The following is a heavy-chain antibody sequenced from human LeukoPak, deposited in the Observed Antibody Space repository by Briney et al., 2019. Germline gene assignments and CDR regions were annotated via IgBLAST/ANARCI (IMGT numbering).Heavy chain of an antibody. D-gene: IGHD3-9*01. CDR2: ITGSGSGI. CDR3: AKWEDYDVLPGYYVSDY. V-gene: IGHV3-23*01. CDR1: GFTFSNYG. J-gene: IGHJ4*02. Sequence: GGSLRLSCAASGFTFSNYGMNWVRQAPGKGLEWVSAITGSGSGIYYADSMKSRFTISRDNSKNTLYLQINSLRAEDTAVYYCAKWEDYDVLPGYYVSDYWGQGTLVTVSS.